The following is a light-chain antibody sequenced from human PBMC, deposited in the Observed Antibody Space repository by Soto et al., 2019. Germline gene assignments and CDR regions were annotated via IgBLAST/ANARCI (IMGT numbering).Light chain of an antibody. J-gene: IGLJ1*01. CDR2: EGS. CDR3: CSYAGSSTS. CDR1: SSDVGSYNL. V-gene: IGLV2-23*01. Sequence: LTQPASVSGSPGQSITISCTGTSSDVGSYNLVSWYQQHPGKAPKLMIYEGSKRPSGVSNRFSGSKSGNTASLTISGLQAEDEADYYCCSYAGSSTSFGTGTKVTVL.